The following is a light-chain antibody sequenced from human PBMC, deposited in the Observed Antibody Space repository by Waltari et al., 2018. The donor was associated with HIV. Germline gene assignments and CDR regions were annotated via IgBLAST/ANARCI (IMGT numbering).Light chain of an antibody. Sequence: DIVMTQSPDSLAVSLGERAIITCTSSRTVLYSSDNQNYLAWYLQRPGQSPKVLIFWASTRAVGVPDRFRGSWSGTDFSLTLSSLQADDVGVYYCQQYYTVPPTFGGGTKVEI. CDR2: WAS. CDR3: QQYYTVPPT. V-gene: IGKV4-1*01. J-gene: IGKJ4*01. CDR1: RTVLYSSDNQNY.